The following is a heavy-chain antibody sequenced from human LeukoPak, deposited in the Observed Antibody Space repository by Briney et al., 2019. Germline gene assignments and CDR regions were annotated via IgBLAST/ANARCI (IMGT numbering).Heavy chain of an antibody. CDR3: AKDPSGWYYYYYGMDV. J-gene: IGHJ6*02. D-gene: IGHD6-19*01. Sequence: PGGSLRLSCAASGFTFSSYAMSWVRQAPGKGLEWVSAISGSGGSTYYADSVKGRFTISRDNSKNTLYLQMNSLRAEDTAVYYCAKDPSGWYYYYYGMDVWGQGTTVTVSS. CDR2: ISGSGGST. V-gene: IGHV3-23*01. CDR1: GFTFSSYA.